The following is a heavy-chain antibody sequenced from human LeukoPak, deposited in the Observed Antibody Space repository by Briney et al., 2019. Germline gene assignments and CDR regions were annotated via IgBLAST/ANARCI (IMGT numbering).Heavy chain of an antibody. V-gene: IGHV3-23*01. CDR2: ISGSGGCT. Sequence: GGSLRLSCAASGFTFSSYAMTWVRQAPGKGLEWVSAISGSGGCTYYADSVKGRFTISRDNSKNTLYLQMNSLRAEDTAVYYCAKDRSGSYGLYYYYMDVWGKGTTVTVSS. CDR1: GFTFSSYA. J-gene: IGHJ6*03. CDR3: AKDRSGSYGLYYYYMDV. D-gene: IGHD1-26*01.